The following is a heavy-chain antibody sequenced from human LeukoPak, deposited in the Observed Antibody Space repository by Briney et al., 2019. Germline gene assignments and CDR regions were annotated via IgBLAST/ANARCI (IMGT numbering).Heavy chain of an antibody. V-gene: IGHV3-23*01. J-gene: IGHJ4*02. CDR1: GFTFVNYA. CDR3: AREGYCSVTTCLRGTDY. D-gene: IGHD2-8*02. Sequence: GGSLRLXCAGSGFTFVNYALTWVRLAPGKGLEWISTISGSGNSTFYADSVKGRFTISRDNSKNTLSLQLNSLRAGDTALYYCAREGYCSVTTCLRGTDYWGQGTLVTVSS. CDR2: ISGSGNST.